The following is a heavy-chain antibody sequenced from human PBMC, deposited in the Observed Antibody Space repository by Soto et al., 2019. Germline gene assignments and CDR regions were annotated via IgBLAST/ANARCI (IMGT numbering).Heavy chain of an antibody. V-gene: IGHV4-31*03. CDR1: GGSINSGNHY. J-gene: IGHJ5*02. Sequence: QVQLQESGPGLVKPSQTLSLTCTVSGGSINSGNHYWNWTRKHPGKALEWIGYISYSGSTSYNTSLRSRVTISVDTFKNQFSLKLSSVTAADTSVFYCARLSITSNGGWFDPWGQGTLVTVSS. CDR2: ISYSGST. CDR3: ARLSITSNGGWFDP. D-gene: IGHD1-20*01.